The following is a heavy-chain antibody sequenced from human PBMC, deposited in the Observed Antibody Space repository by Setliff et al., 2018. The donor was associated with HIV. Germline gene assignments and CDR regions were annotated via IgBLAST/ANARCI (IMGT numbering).Heavy chain of an antibody. J-gene: IGHJ6*02. CDR1: GYTFSRYA. CDR2: INAGNGNT. D-gene: IGHD3-10*01. Sequence: ASVKVSCKASGYTFSRYAMHWVRQAPGQRLEWMGWINAGNGNTKYSQKFQGRVSIARDTSASTAYMELSSLRSEDTAVYYCARGKGVGGVIITGGLDVWGQGTTVTVSS. CDR3: ARGKGVGGVIITGGLDV. V-gene: IGHV1-3*01.